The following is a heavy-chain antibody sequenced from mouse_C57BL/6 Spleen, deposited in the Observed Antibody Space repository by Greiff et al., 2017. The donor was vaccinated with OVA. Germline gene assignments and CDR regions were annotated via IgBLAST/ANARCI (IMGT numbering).Heavy chain of an antibody. V-gene: IGHV3-1*01. D-gene: IGHD2-4*01. CDR2: ISYSGST. CDR3: ARGLYDYDEFAY. CDR1: GYSITSGYD. J-gene: IGHJ3*01. Sequence: EVHLVESGPGMVKPSQSLSLTCTVTGYSITSGYDWHWIRHFPGNKLEWMGYISYSGSTNYNPSLKSRISITHDTSKNHFFLKLNSVTTEDTATYYCARGLYDYDEFAYWGQGTLVTVSA.